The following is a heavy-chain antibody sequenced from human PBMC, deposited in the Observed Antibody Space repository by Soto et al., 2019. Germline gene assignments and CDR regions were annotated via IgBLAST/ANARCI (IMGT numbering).Heavy chain of an antibody. Sequence: TSETQSLTYTVSGGSTSSGGDYWSWIRQHPGKGLEWTGYIYYSGSTYYNPSLKSRVTISVDTSKNQFSLKLSSVTAADTAVYYCARAGEVYAIPDPMVLEGNGNDWFDPWGQGTLVTVSS. CDR2: IYYSGST. CDR3: ARAGEVYAIPDPMVLEGNGNDWFDP. CDR1: GGSTSSGGDY. J-gene: IGHJ5*02. D-gene: IGHD2-8*01. V-gene: IGHV4-31*03.